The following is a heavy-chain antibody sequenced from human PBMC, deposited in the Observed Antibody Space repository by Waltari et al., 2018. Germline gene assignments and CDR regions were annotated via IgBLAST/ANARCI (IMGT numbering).Heavy chain of an antibody. D-gene: IGHD3-3*01. CDR1: GFSLSTSRVG. J-gene: IGHJ4*02. CDR3: AAALPYYDFWSGYYPLKYYFDY. V-gene: IGHV2-5*01. CDR2: IYWNADK. Sequence: QITLKESGPTLVKPTQTLTLTCTFSGFSLSTSRVGVGWIRPPPGKPLEWLALIYWNADKRFSPSLKSRLTITKDTSKNQGFLTMTNMDPVDTATYYCAAALPYYDFWSGYYPLKYYFDYWRQGTLVTVSS.